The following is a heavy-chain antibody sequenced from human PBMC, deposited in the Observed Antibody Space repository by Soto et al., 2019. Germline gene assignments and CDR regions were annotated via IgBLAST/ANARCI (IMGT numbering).Heavy chain of an antibody. CDR3: ARVLLYSSGWNWYFDL. J-gene: IGHJ2*01. Sequence: PGGSLRLSCAASGFTFSSYGMHWVRQAPGKGLEWVAVIWYDGSNKYYADSVKGRFTISRDNSKNTLYLQMNSLRAEDTAVYYCARVLLYSSGWNWYFDLWGRGTLVTVSS. D-gene: IGHD6-19*01. CDR1: GFTFSSYG. CDR2: IWYDGSNK. V-gene: IGHV3-33*01.